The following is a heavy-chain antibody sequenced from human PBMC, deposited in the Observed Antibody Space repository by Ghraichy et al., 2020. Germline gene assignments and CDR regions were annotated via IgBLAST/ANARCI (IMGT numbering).Heavy chain of an antibody. CDR3: ARDTVRFIDYYGMDV. Sequence: GGSLRLSCAASGFTFSSYSMNWVRQAPGKGLEWVSSISSSSYIYYADSVKGRFTISRDNAKNSLYLQMNSLRAEDTAVYYCARDTVRFIDYYGMDVWGQGTTVTVSS. CDR1: GFTFSSYS. V-gene: IGHV3-21*01. J-gene: IGHJ6*02. D-gene: IGHD3-3*01. CDR2: ISSSSYI.